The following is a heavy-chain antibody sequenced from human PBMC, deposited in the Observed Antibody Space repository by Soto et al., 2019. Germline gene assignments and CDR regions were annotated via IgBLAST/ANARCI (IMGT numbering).Heavy chain of an antibody. V-gene: IGHV1-69*02. Sequence: QVQLVQSGAEVKKPGSSVKVSCKASGGTFSSYTISWVRQAPGQGLEWMGRIIPILGIANYAQKFQGRVTITADKSTSTAYMELSSLRSEDTAVYYCARSTNPPYADYYYYYYMDVWGKGTTVTVSS. CDR2: IIPILGIA. J-gene: IGHJ6*03. CDR1: GGTFSSYT. CDR3: ARSTNPPYADYYYYYYMDV.